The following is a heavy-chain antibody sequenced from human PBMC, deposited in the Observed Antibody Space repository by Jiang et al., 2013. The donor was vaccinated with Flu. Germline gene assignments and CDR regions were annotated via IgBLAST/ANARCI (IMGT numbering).Heavy chain of an antibody. CDR1: GFTFSSYA. J-gene: IGHJ4*02. CDR3: ARDRIAAAGTLDY. Sequence: QVQLVESGGGVVQPGRSLRLSCAASGFTFSSYAMHWVRQAPGKGLEWVAVISYDGSNKYYADSVKGRFTISRDNSKNTLYLQMNSLRAEDTAVYYCARDRIAAAGTLDYWGQGTLV. CDR2: ISYDGSNK. D-gene: IGHD6-13*01. V-gene: IGHV3-30-3*01.